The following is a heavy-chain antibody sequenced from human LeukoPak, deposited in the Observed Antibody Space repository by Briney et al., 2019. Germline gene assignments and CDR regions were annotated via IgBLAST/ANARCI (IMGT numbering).Heavy chain of an antibody. J-gene: IGHJ5*02. CDR2: IYTSGST. D-gene: IGHD3-10*01. CDR3: ARRFYYGSGSWFDP. Sequence: SQTLSLTCTVSGGSISSGSYYWSWIRQPAGTGLEWIGRIYTSGSTNYSPSLKSRVTISVDTSKNQFSLKLSSVTAADTAVYYCARRFYYGSGSWFDPWGQGTLVTVSS. CDR1: GGSISSGSYY. V-gene: IGHV4-61*02.